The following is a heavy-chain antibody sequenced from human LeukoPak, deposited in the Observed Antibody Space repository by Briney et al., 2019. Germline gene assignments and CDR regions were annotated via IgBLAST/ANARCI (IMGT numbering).Heavy chain of an antibody. V-gene: IGHV3-30*18. J-gene: IGHJ4*02. D-gene: IGHD3-22*01. CDR3: AKDGGSGYYYFDC. CDR2: ISYDGSNK. CDR1: GFTFSSYG. Sequence: GRALRLSCAASGFTFSSYGMHWVRQAPGKGLEWVAVISYDGSNKYYADSVKGRFTISRDNSKNTLYVQMNSLRAEDTAVYYCAKDGGSGYYYFDCWGQGTLVTVSS.